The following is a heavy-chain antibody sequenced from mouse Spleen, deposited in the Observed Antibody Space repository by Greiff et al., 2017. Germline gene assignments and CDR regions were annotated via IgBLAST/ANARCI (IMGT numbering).Heavy chain of an antibody. CDR1: GYTSTDYE. Sequence: QVHVKQSGAELVRPGASVTLSCKASGYTSTDYEMHWVKQTPVHGLEWIGAIDPETGGTAYNQKFKGKAILTADKSSSTAYMELRSLTSEDSAVYYCTREGVYGRYFDVWGAGTTVTVSS. CDR3: TREGVYGRYFDV. J-gene: IGHJ1*01. CDR2: IDPETGGT. V-gene: IGHV1-15*01. D-gene: IGHD1-1*02.